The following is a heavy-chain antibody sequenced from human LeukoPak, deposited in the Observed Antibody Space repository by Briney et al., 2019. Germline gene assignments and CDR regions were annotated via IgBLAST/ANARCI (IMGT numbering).Heavy chain of an antibody. Sequence: GGSLRLSCAASGFTFSTSWMSWVRQAPGKGLEWVANIQQDGSAKYYVDSVKGRFTISRDNAKNSLYLQMNSLRAEDTAVYYCARFSLYDNSGYYSWLFDFWGQGTLVTVSS. J-gene: IGHJ4*02. CDR2: IQQDGSAK. V-gene: IGHV3-7*01. CDR1: GFTFSTSW. CDR3: ARFSLYDNSGYYSWLFDF. D-gene: IGHD3-22*01.